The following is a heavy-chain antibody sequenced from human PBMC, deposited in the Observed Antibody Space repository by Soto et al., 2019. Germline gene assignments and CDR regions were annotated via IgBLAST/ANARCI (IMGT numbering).Heavy chain of an antibody. J-gene: IGHJ3*02. V-gene: IGHV1-69*06. CDR2: IIPIFGTA. CDR3: AARSGRGAFDI. D-gene: IGHD1-26*01. Sequence: SVKVSCKASGGTFSSYATSWVRQAPGQGLEWMGGIIPIFGTANYAQKFQGRVTITADKSTSTAYMELSSLRSEDTAVYYCAARSGRGAFDIWGQGTMVTVSS. CDR1: GGTFSSYA.